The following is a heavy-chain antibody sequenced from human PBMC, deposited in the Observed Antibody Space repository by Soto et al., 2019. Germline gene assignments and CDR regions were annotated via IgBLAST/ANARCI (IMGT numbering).Heavy chain of an antibody. Sequence: TLSLTCFVSGYSITAGGYYWSWIRHHPGKGLEWIGSFYSSGSIIYNPSLRSRVSISGDTSSNQFSMSLTSVTAADTARYYCARMYSSGSGWFHPWGQGTLVTSPQ. CDR2: FYSSGSI. D-gene: IGHD6-19*01. V-gene: IGHV4-31*03. CDR1: GYSITAGGYY. J-gene: IGHJ5*02. CDR3: ARMYSSGSGWFHP.